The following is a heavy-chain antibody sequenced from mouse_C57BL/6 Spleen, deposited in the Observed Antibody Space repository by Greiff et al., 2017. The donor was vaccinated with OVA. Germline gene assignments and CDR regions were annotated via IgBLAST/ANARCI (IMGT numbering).Heavy chain of an antibody. CDR3: ARRTTGTGFAY. J-gene: IGHJ3*01. V-gene: IGHV5-17*01. Sequence: EVQLQESGGGLVKPGGSLKLSCAASGFTFSDYGMHWVRQAPEKGLEWVAYISSGSSTIYYADTVKGRFTISRDNAKNTLFLQMTSLRSEDTAMYYCARRTTGTGFAYWGQGTLVTVSA. CDR1: GFTFSDYG. CDR2: ISSGSSTI. D-gene: IGHD4-1*01.